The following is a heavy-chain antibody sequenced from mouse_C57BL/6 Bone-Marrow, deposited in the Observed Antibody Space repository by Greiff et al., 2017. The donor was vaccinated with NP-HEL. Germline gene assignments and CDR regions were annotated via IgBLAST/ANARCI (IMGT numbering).Heavy chain of an antibody. CDR2: IRLKSDNYAT. V-gene: IGHV6-3*01. Sequence: EVQLVESGGGLVQPGGSMKLSCVASGFTFSNYWMNWVRQSPEKGLEWVAQIRLKSDNYATHYAESVKGRFTISRDDSKSSVYLQMNNLRAEDTGIYYCTAYYRYFDVWGTGTTVTVSS. D-gene: IGHD2-12*01. CDR3: TAYYRYFDV. J-gene: IGHJ1*03. CDR1: GFTFSNYW.